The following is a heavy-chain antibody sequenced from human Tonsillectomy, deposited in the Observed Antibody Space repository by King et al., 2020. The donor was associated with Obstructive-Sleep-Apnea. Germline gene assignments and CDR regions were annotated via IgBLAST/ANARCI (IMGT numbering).Heavy chain of an antibody. J-gene: IGHJ5*02. D-gene: IGHD3-22*01. V-gene: IGHV4-61*01. CDR3: SIPDAFRTSKHQFTLQLSSVTAADTAVYYCARAADYYDSSGYENWFDP. Sequence: QLQESGPGLVKPSETLSLTCTVSGGSVSSGSYYWSWIRQPPGKGLGWIGYIYYSGSTNYNPSLKSRVTLSLYTSKNHFSLKLSSVTSADTRVSSSSIPDAFRTSKHQFTLQLSSVTAADTAVYYCARAADYYDSSGYENWFDPWGQGTLVTVSS. CDR2: IYYSGST. CDR1: GGSVSSGSYY.